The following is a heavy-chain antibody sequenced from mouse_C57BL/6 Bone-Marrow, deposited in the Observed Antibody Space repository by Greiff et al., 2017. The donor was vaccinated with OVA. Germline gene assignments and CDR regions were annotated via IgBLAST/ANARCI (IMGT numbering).Heavy chain of an antibody. Sequence: EVQLVESVAALVRPGASVKLSCTASGFNIKNTYMHWVKQRPEQGLAWIGRIDPANGNTKYAPKFQGKAPITADTASNTAYLQLSSLTSEDTAIYYCATYYYGSSFWYFDVWGTGTTVTVSS. J-gene: IGHJ1*03. CDR3: ATYYYGSSFWYFDV. CDR2: IDPANGNT. D-gene: IGHD1-1*01. V-gene: IGHV14-3*01. CDR1: GFNIKNTY.